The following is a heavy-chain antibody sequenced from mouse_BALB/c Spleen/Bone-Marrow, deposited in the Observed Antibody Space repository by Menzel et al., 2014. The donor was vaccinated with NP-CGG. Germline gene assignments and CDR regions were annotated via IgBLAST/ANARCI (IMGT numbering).Heavy chain of an antibody. D-gene: IGHD1-2*01. J-gene: IGHJ1*01. CDR1: GFDFSGYW. V-gene: IGHV4-1*02. Sequence: VQGVESGGGLVQPGGSLKLSCAASGFDFSGYWMTWVRQAPGKGLEWIGEINPDSSTINYTPSLKDKFIISRDNAKNALYLQMSKVRSEDTALYYCARPGYYGYQDVWGAGTTVTVSS. CDR3: ARPGYYGYQDV. CDR2: INPDSSTI.